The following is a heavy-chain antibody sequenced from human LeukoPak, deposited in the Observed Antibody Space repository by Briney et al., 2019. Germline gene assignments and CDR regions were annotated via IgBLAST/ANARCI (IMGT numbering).Heavy chain of an antibody. CDR2: ISGTGGST. CDR3: ARDRQWLVLGY. CDR1: GFTFSNYA. Sequence: GGSLRLSCAASGFTFSNYAMSWVRQAPGKGLEWVSSISGTGGSTYYADSVKGRFTISRDNSKNTLYLQMNSLRAEDTAVYYCARDRQWLVLGYWGQGTLVTVSS. V-gene: IGHV3-23*01. J-gene: IGHJ4*02. D-gene: IGHD6-19*01.